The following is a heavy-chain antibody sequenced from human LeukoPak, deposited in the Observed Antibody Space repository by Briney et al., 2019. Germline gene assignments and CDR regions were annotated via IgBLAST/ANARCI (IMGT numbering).Heavy chain of an antibody. J-gene: IGHJ4*02. D-gene: IGHD3-22*01. Sequence: ASVKVSCKATGYTFNSYAISWVRQAPGQGLEWMEWISAYNGNTNYAQKLQGRVTMTTDTSTSTAYMELRSLRSDDTAVYYCAREEDYYDSRPFDYWGQGTLVTVSS. V-gene: IGHV1-18*01. CDR2: ISAYNGNT. CDR1: GYTFNSYA. CDR3: AREEDYYDSRPFDY.